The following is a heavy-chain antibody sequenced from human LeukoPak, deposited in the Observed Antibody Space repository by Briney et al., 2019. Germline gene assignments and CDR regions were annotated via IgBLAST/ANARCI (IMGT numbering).Heavy chain of an antibody. CDR2: IPYDGSNK. V-gene: IGHV3-30-3*01. J-gene: IGHJ5*02. D-gene: IGHD4-17*01. CDR1: GFTFSSYA. CDR3: ARGTVTIVGEDWFDP. Sequence: PGGSLRLSCAASGFTFSSYAMHWVRQAPGKGLEWVAVIPYDGSNKYYADSVKGRFTISRDNSKNTLYLQMNSLRAEDTAVYYCARGTVTIVGEDWFDPWGQGTLVTVSS.